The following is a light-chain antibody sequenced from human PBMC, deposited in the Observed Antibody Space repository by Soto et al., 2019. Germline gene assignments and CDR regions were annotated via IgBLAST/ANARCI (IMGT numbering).Light chain of an antibody. J-gene: IGLJ1*01. CDR1: TSNIGGST. CDR3: ATWNDGVFV. Sequence: QSVLTQPPSASGTPGQRVTISCPGSTSNIGGSTVSWYQQFPGAAPKLLIYGNTQRPLGVPVRFSASKSDTSASLAISGLQSEDEADYYCATWNDGVFVFEIGTKVTVL. V-gene: IGLV1-44*01. CDR2: GNT.